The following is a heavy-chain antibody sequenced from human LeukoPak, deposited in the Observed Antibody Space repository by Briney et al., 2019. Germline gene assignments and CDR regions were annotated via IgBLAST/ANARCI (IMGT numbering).Heavy chain of an antibody. CDR2: ISYDGSNK. V-gene: IGHV3-30*18. D-gene: IGHD6-13*01. J-gene: IGHJ4*02. CDR3: AKDGLAAALDY. CDR1: GFTFSSYG. Sequence: PGGSLRLSCAASGFTFSSYGMHWVRQAPGKGLEWMAVISYDGSNKYYADSVKGRFTISRDSSKNTLYLQMNSLRAEDTAVYYCAKDGLAAALDYWGQGTLVTVSS.